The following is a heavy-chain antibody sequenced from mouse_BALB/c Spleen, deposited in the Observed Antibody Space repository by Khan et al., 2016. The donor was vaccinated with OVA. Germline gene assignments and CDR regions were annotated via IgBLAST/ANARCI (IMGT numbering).Heavy chain of an antibody. CDR3: ARSVYGGFAY. Sequence: EVQLQQSGPELVKPGTSMKISCETSGYSFTDYTMNWVKQSHGKNLEGIGLIDPYNGGTTYNQKFRGKATLTVDKSYSTAYLRLLSLTSDYSSVYYCARSVYGGFAYWGQGTLVTVSA. D-gene: IGHD1-1*01. CDR2: IDPYNGGT. CDR1: GYSFTDYT. J-gene: IGHJ3*01. V-gene: IGHV1S135*01.